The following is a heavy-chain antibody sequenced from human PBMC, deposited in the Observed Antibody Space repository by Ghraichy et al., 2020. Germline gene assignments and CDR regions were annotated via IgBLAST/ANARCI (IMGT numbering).Heavy chain of an antibody. Sequence: GESLNISCAASGFTFSSYAMHWVRQAPGKGLEWVAVISYDGSNKYYADSVKGRFTISRDNSKNTLYLQMNSLRAEDTAVYYCARGGTGYWGQGTLVTVSS. CDR1: GFTFSSYA. CDR2: ISYDGSNK. CDR3: ARGGTGY. J-gene: IGHJ4*02. D-gene: IGHD1-1*01. V-gene: IGHV3-30-3*01.